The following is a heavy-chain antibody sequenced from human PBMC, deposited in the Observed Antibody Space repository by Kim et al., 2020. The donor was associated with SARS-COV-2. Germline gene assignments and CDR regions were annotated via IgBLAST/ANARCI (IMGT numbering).Heavy chain of an antibody. J-gene: IGHJ4*01. CDR2: IYYSGST. CDR3: ARDTLTGYLGGPYYFD. Sequence: SETLSLTCTVSGGSVSSGSYYWSWIRQPPGKGLEWIGYIYYSGSTNYNPSLKSRVTISVDTSKNQFSLKLSSVTAADTAVYYCARDTLTGYLGGPYYFD. CDR1: GGSVSSGSYY. V-gene: IGHV4-61*01. D-gene: IGHD3-9*01.